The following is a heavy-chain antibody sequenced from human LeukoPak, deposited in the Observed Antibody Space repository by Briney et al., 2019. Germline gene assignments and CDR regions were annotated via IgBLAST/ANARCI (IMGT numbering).Heavy chain of an antibody. V-gene: IGHV4-39*01. CDR2: IYYSGST. CDR3: ARLGGWYDY. CDR1: GGSLSSSSYY. Sequence: SETLSLTCTVSGGSLSSSSYYWGWIRQPPGKGLEWIGSIYYSGSTYYNPSLKSRVTISVDTSKNQFSLKLSSVTAADTAVYYCARLGGWYDYWGQGTLVTVSS. J-gene: IGHJ4*02. D-gene: IGHD6-19*01.